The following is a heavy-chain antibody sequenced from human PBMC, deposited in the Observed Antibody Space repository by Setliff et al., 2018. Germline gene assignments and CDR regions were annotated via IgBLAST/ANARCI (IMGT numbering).Heavy chain of an antibody. D-gene: IGHD3-22*01. CDR2: INADNGNT. J-gene: IGHJ6*03. CDR1: GYSFSNHV. V-gene: IGHV1-3*01. CDR3: AREGVDSRSSTDYRYYMDV. Sequence: ASVKVSCKASGYSFSNHVIHWVRQAPGQRLEWMGWINADNGNTKYSQKFHGRVTLNRDTSASTAYMELSSLRSEDTAVYYCAREGVDSRSSTDYRYYMDVWGKGTTVTVSS.